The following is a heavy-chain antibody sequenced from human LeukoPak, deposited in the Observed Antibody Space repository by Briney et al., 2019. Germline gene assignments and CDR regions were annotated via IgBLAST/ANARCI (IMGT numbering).Heavy chain of an antibody. J-gene: IGHJ4*02. V-gene: IGHV3-23*01. CDR2: ISGSGGST. D-gene: IGHD3-22*01. CDR1: GFTFSSYA. Sequence: PGGSLRLSCAASGFTFSSYAMSWVRQAPGKGLEWVSAISGSGGSTYYADSVKGRLTISRDNSKNTLYLQMNSLRAEDTAVYYCAKDMRDYYDSSGPFDYWGQGTLVTVSS. CDR3: AKDMRDYYDSSGPFDY.